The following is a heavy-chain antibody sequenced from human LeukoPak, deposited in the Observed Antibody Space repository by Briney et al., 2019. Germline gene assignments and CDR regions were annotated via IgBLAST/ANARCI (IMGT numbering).Heavy chain of an antibody. D-gene: IGHD6-19*01. V-gene: IGHV4-39*01. Sequence: SETLSLTCTVSGGSISSSGYYWGWIRQPPGKGLEWIGSIYYSGSTYYNPSLKSRVTISVDTSKNQFSLKLSSVTAADTAVYYCARLGYSSGWFDPWGQGTLVTVSS. J-gene: IGHJ5*02. CDR1: GGSISSSGYY. CDR3: ARLGYSSGWFDP. CDR2: IYYSGST.